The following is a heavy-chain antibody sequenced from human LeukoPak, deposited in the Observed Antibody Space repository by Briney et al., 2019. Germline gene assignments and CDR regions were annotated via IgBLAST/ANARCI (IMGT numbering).Heavy chain of an antibody. CDR2: IIPIFGTP. J-gene: IGHJ4*02. D-gene: IGHD3-10*01. V-gene: IGHV1-69*13. Sequence: ASVKVSCKAAGGTFISNAISWLRQAPGQGLEWMGGIIPIFGTPNYAHNFQDRVTITADESTSTAYMELSALRSEDTAVYYCANRGGGGIGMGLLGSYDFWGQGTLVTVSS. CDR3: ANRGGGGIGMGLLGSYDF. CDR1: GGTFISNA.